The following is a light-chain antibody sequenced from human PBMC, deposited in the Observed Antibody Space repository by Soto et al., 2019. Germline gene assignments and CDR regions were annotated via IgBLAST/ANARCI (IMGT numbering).Light chain of an antibody. Sequence: QSALTQPASVSGSPGQSIIISCTGTSSDVGGYNYVSWYQQHPGKAPKLMNYEVSNRPSGVSDRFSGSKSGNTASLTISGLQAEDEADYYCSSYTSSSTGVFGGGTKLTVL. V-gene: IGLV2-14*01. J-gene: IGLJ3*02. CDR3: SSYTSSSTGV. CDR2: EVS. CDR1: SSDVGGYNY.